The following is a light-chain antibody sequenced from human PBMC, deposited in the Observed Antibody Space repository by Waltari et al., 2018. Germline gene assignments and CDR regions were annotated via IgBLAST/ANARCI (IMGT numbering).Light chain of an antibody. V-gene: IGLV2-14*03. Sequence: QSALPQPASASGSPGQSLTISCTGTSSAVGGSNYVAWYQQHPGKAPKLMIYDVSNRPSGVSKRFSGSKSGNTASLTISGLQAEDEADYYCSSYTSSSTLVFGGGTKLTVL. J-gene: IGLJ2*01. CDR3: SSYTSSSTLV. CDR2: DVS. CDR1: SSAVGGSNY.